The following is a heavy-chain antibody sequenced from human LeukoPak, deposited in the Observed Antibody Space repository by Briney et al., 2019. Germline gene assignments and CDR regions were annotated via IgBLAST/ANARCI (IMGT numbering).Heavy chain of an antibody. J-gene: IGHJ6*04. CDR2: IYHSGST. CDR1: GGSISSSNW. CDR3: ARRIVVVPADYYYYGMDV. D-gene: IGHD2-2*01. Sequence: SETLSLTCAVSGGSISSSNWWSWVRPPPGKGLEWIGEIYHSGSTNYNPPLKSRVTISVDKSKNQFSLKLSSVTAADTAVYYCARRIVVVPADYYYYGMDVWGKGTTVTVSS. V-gene: IGHV4-4*02.